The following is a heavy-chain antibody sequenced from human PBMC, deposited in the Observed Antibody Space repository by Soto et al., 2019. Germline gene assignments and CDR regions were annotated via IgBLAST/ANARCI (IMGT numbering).Heavy chain of an antibody. Sequence: QVQLQESGPGLVKPSETLSLTCSVSGGSISSYYWSWIRQSPGKGLEWIGYTFYSGTTNFHPSLQSRVTISLDTSKNQFSLKLNSVTAADTAVYYCARGGRGSNSGNWFDPWGQGTLVSVSS. CDR3: ARGGRGSNSGNWFDP. CDR2: TFYSGTT. D-gene: IGHD6-13*01. CDR1: GGSISSYY. V-gene: IGHV4-59*08. J-gene: IGHJ5*02.